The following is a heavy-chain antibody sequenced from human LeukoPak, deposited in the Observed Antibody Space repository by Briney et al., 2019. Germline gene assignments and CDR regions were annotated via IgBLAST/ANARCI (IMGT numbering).Heavy chain of an antibody. CDR2: IWYDGRKK. CDR1: GFTFSSYG. CDR3: AKDSEAYCGGDCYPPFDY. Sequence: GGSLSLSCAASGFTFSSYGMHWVRQAPGEGREWVAVIWYDGRKKYYADSVKGRFTISRDNSKNTLNLQITSLRAEDTAVYYCAKDSEAYCGGDCYPPFDYWGQGTLVTVSS. V-gene: IGHV3-33*06. J-gene: IGHJ4*02. D-gene: IGHD2-21*02.